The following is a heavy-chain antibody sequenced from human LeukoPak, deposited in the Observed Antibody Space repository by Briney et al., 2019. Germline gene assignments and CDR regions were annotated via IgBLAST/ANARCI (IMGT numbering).Heavy chain of an antibody. CDR2: IRYDESDT. Sequence: GGSLRLSCAASGFTFSSYGLHWVRQAPGKGLEWVAFIRYDESDTYYADSVKGRFTISRDSSKNALYFQMNSLRAEDTAVYYCAKDWTGTSYYFDYWGQGTLVTVSS. CDR3: AKDWTGTSYYFDY. D-gene: IGHD3/OR15-3a*01. CDR1: GFTFSSYG. V-gene: IGHV3-30*02. J-gene: IGHJ4*02.